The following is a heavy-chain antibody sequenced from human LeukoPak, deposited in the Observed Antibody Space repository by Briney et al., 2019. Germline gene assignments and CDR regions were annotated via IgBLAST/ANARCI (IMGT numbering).Heavy chain of an antibody. CDR3: AKDGGAAKGAFDI. D-gene: IGHD3-16*01. CDR2: ISGSGDSA. Sequence: GGSLRLSCAASGFAFSSYAMSWVRQAPGKGLEWVSFISGSGDSAYYADSVKGRFTISRDNSKTTLFLQMNSLRAEDTALYYCAKDGGAAKGAFDIWGQGTMVTVSS. CDR1: GFAFSSYA. V-gene: IGHV3-23*01. J-gene: IGHJ3*02.